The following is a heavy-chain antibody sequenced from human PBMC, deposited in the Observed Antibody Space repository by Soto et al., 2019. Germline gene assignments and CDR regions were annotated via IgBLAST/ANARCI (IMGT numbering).Heavy chain of an antibody. V-gene: IGHV1-18*04. CDR1: GYTFTSHG. CDR3: AKSTEASLSTAYSGMDV. Sequence: GTSVKVSCKASGYTFTSHGISWVRQAPGQGLEWMGWISAYNGNTNYAQKLPGRVTMTTDTSTSTAYMELRSLTSDDTALYYCAKSTEASLSTAYSGMDVWGLGTTVTVSS. D-gene: IGHD2-21*02. CDR2: ISAYNGNT. J-gene: IGHJ6*02.